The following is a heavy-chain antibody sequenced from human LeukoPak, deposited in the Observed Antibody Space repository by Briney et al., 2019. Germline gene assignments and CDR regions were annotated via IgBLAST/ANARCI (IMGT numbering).Heavy chain of an antibody. CDR1: GYTFTGYY. CDR2: INPNSGGT. D-gene: IGHD4/OR15-4a*01. CDR3: ARDSGTTVVLFDI. V-gene: IGHV1-2*02. J-gene: IGHJ3*02. Sequence: ASVKVSCKASGYTFTGYYMHWVRQAPGQGLEWMGWINPNSGGTNYAQKFQGRVTMTRDTSISTAYMELSRLRSDDTAVYYCARDSGTTVVLFDIWGQGTMVTVSS.